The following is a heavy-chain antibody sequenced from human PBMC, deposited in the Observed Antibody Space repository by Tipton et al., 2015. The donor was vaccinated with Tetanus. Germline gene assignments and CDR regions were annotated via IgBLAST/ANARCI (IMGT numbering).Heavy chain of an antibody. D-gene: IGHD5-24*01. CDR2: IYYSGST. V-gene: IGHV4-59*01. Sequence: TLSLTCTGSGGSISSYYWSWIRQPPGKGLEWIGYIYYSGSTNYNPSLKSRVTISVDTSKNQFSLKLSSVTAADTAVYYCARAGIGGYNIIDYWGQGTLVTVSS. CDR3: ARAGIGGYNIIDY. CDR1: GGSISSYY. J-gene: IGHJ4*02.